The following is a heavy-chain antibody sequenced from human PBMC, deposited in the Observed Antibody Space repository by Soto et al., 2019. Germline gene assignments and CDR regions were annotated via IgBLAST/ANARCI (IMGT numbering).Heavy chain of an antibody. CDR3: ARDVRVGEPDYFDD. Sequence: QVRLVESGGGVVQPGRSLRLSCAASGFIIPCCAIHWIRQSPGKGLEWVAVIGADGTHKYYGDSVQGRFTISRDTSQNMVFLQMDSLPAEDTALSYCARDVRVGEPDYFDDWGQGTLVSVSS. CDR2: IGADGTHK. CDR1: GFIIPCCA. D-gene: IGHD1-26*01. J-gene: IGHJ4*02. V-gene: IGHV3-30*01.